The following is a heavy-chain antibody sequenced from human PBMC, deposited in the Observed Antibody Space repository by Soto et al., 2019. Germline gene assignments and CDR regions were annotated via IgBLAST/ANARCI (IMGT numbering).Heavy chain of an antibody. CDR2: IRSKAYGGTT. V-gene: IGHV3-49*04. CDR3: TTQYDILTGYPPLFDY. Sequence: PGGSLRLSCTASGFTFGDYAMSWVRQAPGKGLEWVGFIRSKAYGGTTGYAASVKGRFTISRDDSKSIAYLQMNSLKTEDTAVYYCTTQYDILTGYPPLFDYWGQGTLVTVSS. J-gene: IGHJ4*02. D-gene: IGHD3-9*01. CDR1: GFTFGDYA.